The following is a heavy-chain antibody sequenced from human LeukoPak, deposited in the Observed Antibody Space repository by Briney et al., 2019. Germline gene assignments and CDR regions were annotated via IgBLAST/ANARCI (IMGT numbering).Heavy chain of an antibody. CDR2: IYHSGST. CDR1: GYSISSGYY. V-gene: IGHV4-38-2*02. Sequence: SETLSLTCTVSGYSISSGYYWGWIRQPPGKGLEWIGSIYHSGSTYYNPSLKSRVTISVDTSKNQFSLKLSSVTAADTAVYYCARDMWGSVIWGQGTMVTVSS. CDR3: ARDMWGSVI. J-gene: IGHJ3*02. D-gene: IGHD2-15*01.